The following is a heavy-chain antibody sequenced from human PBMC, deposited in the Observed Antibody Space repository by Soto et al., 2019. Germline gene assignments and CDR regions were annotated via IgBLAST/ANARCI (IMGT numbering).Heavy chain of an antibody. D-gene: IGHD3-16*01. CDR1: GGSISSGGYS. Sequence: SETLSLTCAVSGGSISSGGYSWSWIRQPPGKGLEWIGYIYHSGSTYYNPSLKSRVTISVGRSKNQFSLKLSSVTAADTAVYYCASSGHGDYYYYGMDVWGQGTTVTVSS. CDR2: IYHSGST. J-gene: IGHJ6*02. CDR3: ASSGHGDYYYYGMDV. V-gene: IGHV4-30-2*01.